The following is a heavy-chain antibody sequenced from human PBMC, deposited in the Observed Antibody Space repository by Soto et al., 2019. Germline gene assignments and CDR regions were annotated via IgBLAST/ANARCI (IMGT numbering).Heavy chain of an antibody. CDR3: ASHRKLLWFGELFGAFDI. V-gene: IGHV4-31*03. CDR2: IYYSGST. J-gene: IGHJ3*02. Sequence: SETLSLTCTVSGGSISSGGYYWSWIRQHPGKGLEWIGYIYYSGSTYYNPSLKSRVTISVDTSKNQFSLKLSSVTAADTAVYYCASHRKLLWFGELFGAFDIWGQGTMVTV. D-gene: IGHD3-10*01. CDR1: GGSISSGGYY.